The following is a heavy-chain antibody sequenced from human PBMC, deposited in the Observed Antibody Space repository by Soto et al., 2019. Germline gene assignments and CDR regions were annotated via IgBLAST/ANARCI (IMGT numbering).Heavy chain of an antibody. CDR3: ARERIAVAEVSNYFDY. D-gene: IGHD6-19*01. CDR1: GFTFSSYG. Sequence: AGGSLRLSCAASGFTFSSYGMHWVRQAPGKGLEWVAVIWYDGSNKYYADSVKGRFTISRDNSKNTLYLQMNSLRAEDTAVYYCARERIAVAEVSNYFDYWGQGTLVTVSS. CDR2: IWYDGSNK. V-gene: IGHV3-33*01. J-gene: IGHJ4*02.